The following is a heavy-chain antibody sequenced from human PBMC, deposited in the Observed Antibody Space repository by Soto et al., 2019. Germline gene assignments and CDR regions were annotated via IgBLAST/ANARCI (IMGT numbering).Heavy chain of an antibody. V-gene: IGHV3-21*01. Sequence: EVQLVESGGGLVKPGGSLRLSCAASGFTFSTYSMNWVRQAPGKGLEWVSSISSSGGSVSYAESVKGRFTISRDNAKNSLYLQTDSLRAEDTAVYYCARGRSINTNMDYWGQGTLVTVSS. J-gene: IGHJ4*02. CDR3: ARGRSINTNMDY. CDR2: ISSSGGSV. CDR1: GFTFSTYS. D-gene: IGHD2-2*01.